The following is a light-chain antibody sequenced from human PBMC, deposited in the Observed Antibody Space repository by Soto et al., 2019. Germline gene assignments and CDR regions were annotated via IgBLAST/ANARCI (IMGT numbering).Light chain of an antibody. J-gene: IGKJ5*01. CDR3: QQTYTTPEIT. CDR1: QSISIS. Sequence: DIQMTQSPSSLSASVGDRVTITCRASQSISISLNWYQLKPGKAPNLLXYGASYLKSGVPTRFSGSGSGTDLTLTISSLQPEDFANYYCQQTYTTPEITFGQGTRLEIK. V-gene: IGKV1-39*01. CDR2: GAS.